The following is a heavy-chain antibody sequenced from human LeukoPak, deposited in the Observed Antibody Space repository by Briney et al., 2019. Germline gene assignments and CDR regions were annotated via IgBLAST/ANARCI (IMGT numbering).Heavy chain of an antibody. D-gene: IGHD4-17*01. J-gene: IGHJ6*04. Sequence: GGSLRLSCAASGFTFSNAWMSWVRQAPGKGLEWVGRIKSKTDGGTTDYAAPVKGRFTISRDDSKNTLYLQMNSLKTEDTAAYYCTVTTLYYYYYYGMDVWGKGTTVTVSS. CDR2: IKSKTDGGTT. CDR1: GFTFSNAW. V-gene: IGHV3-15*01. CDR3: TVTTLYYYYYYGMDV.